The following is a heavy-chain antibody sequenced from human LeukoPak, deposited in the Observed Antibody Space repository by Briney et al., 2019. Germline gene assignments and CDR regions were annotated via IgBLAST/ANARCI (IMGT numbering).Heavy chain of an antibody. CDR3: ARGFCRGESCYSAGYFQH. CDR1: GESLNDYY. Sequence: PSETLSLTCAVHGESLNDYYWSWIRQSPGKGLEWIGEITHNGSTTFNPSLESRLTISVDTSKNHFSLKLTSVTAADASVYFCARGFCRGESCYSAGYFQHWGQGTLVTVSS. CDR2: ITHNGST. J-gene: IGHJ1*01. V-gene: IGHV4-34*01. D-gene: IGHD2-15*01.